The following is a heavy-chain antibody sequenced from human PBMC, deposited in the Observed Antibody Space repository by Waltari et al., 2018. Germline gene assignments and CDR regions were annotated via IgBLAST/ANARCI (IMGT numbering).Heavy chain of an antibody. D-gene: IGHD6-25*01. CDR3: AEEGNTTAGLFDS. J-gene: IGHJ4*02. CDR2: IYHTGSS. V-gene: IGHV4-38-2*01. CDR1: GHSVNNDFY. Sequence: QVQLRESGPGLVRSSENLSLTCPVSGHSVNNDFYWAWIRQSPGGGLEWIASIYHTGSSHYNSSLKSRVSISTDMSTKQFFLTLTHLTAADTAVYYCAEEGNTTAGLFDSWGQGTLVTVSS.